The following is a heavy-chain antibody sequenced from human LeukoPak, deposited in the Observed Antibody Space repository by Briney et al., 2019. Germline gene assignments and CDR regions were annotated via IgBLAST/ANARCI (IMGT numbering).Heavy chain of an antibody. J-gene: IGHJ4*02. D-gene: IGHD6-19*01. CDR3: ARESTRDRPGC. CDR2: ISSSSSTI. Sequence: PGGSLRLSCAASGFTFSSYSMNWVRQAPGKGLEWVSYISSSSSTIYYADSVKGRFTISRDNAKNSLYLQMNSLRAEDTAVYYCARESTRDRPGCWGQGTLVTVSS. V-gene: IGHV3-48*01. CDR1: GFTFSSYS.